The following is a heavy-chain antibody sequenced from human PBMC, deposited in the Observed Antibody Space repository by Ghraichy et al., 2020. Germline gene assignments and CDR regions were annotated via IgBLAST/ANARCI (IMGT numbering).Heavy chain of an antibody. CDR2: IGGSGGGT. Sequence: ESLNISCAASGFTFSSFAMSWVRQAPGKGLEWVSGIGGSGGGTYYVDSVKGRFTISRDNSKNTLYLQMNSLTAEDTAVYYCAKVALPYYYGSGSYYNVWGQGTQVTVSS. D-gene: IGHD3-10*01. CDR1: GFTFSSFA. CDR3: AKVALPYYYGSGSYYNV. J-gene: IGHJ4*02. V-gene: IGHV3-23*01.